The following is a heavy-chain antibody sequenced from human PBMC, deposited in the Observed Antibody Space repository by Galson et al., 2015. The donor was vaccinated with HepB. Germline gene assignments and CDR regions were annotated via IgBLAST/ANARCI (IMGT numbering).Heavy chain of an antibody. Sequence: SLRLSCAASGFTFSSYAMHWVRQAPGKGLEWVAVISYDGSNKYYADSVKGRFTTSRDNSKNTLYLQMNSLRAEDTAVYYCASSDWSMHGVRGVIRGPATRHAFDIWGQGTMVTVSS. V-gene: IGHV3-30-3*01. CDR3: ASSDWSMHGVRGVIRGPATRHAFDI. CDR1: GFTFSSYA. J-gene: IGHJ3*02. CDR2: ISYDGSNK. D-gene: IGHD3-10*01.